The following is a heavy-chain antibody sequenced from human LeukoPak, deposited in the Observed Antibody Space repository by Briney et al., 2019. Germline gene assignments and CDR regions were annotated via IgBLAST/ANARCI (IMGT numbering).Heavy chain of an antibody. V-gene: IGHV4-59*01. CDR3: ARRTYFYDSSGYYFDY. D-gene: IGHD3-22*01. J-gene: IGHJ4*02. CDR1: GGSISSYY. CDR2: IYYSGST. Sequence: PSETLSLACTVSGGSISSYYWSWIRQPPGKGLECIGYIYYSGSTNYNPSLKSRVTISVDTSKNQFSLKLSSVTAADTAVYYCARRTYFYDSSGYYFDYWGQGTLVTVSS.